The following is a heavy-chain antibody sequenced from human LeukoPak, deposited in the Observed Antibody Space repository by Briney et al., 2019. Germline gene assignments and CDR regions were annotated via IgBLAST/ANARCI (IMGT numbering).Heavy chain of an antibody. Sequence: GGSLRLSCAASGFTFSGYAMSWVRQAPGKGLEWVSAISGSGGSTYYADSVKGRFTISRDNSKNTLYLQMNSLRAEDTAVYYCAKDLYYYYYMDVWGKGTTVTVSS. J-gene: IGHJ6*03. CDR3: AKDLYYYYYMDV. CDR1: GFTFSGYA. V-gene: IGHV3-23*01. CDR2: ISGSGGST.